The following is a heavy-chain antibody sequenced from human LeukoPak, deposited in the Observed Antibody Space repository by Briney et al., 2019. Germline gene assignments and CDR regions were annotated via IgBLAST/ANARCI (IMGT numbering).Heavy chain of an antibody. V-gene: IGHV1-2*02. J-gene: IGHJ6*03. CDR1: GYTFTGYY. CDR2: INPNSGGT. CDR3: ARDLVSDYYYYYMDV. D-gene: IGHD3-10*01. Sequence: ASVKVSCKASGYTFTGYYMHWVRQAPGQGLEWMGWINPNSGGTNYAQKFQGRVTMTRDTSISTAYMELSRLRSDDTAVYYCARDLVSDYYYYYMDVWGKGTTVTVSS.